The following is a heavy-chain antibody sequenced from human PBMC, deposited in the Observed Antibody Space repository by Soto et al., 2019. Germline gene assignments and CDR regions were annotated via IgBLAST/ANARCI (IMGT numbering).Heavy chain of an antibody. J-gene: IGHJ6*02. CDR3: ARRGSYLPYYYYGMDV. D-gene: IGHD1-26*01. CDR2: INPSGGST. V-gene: IGHV1-46*01. CDR1: GYTFTSYY. Sequence: ASVKVSCKASGYTFTSYYMHWVRQAPGQGLEWMGIINPSGGSTSYAQKFQGRVTMTRDTSTSTVYMELSSLRAEDTAVYYCARRGSYLPYYYYGMDVWGQGTTVTVSS.